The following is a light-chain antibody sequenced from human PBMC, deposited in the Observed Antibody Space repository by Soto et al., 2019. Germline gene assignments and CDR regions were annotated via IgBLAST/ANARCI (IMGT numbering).Light chain of an antibody. CDR3: SSYTNINTRACV. J-gene: IGLJ1*01. V-gene: IGLV2-14*01. Sequence: QSVLTQPASVSGSPGQSSTMSCSGTSGDIGSYNRVSWYQQHPGKAPKLIIYEVTDRPSGVSNRFSGSKSGNTASLTISGLQAEDEAEYYCSSYTNINTRACVFGTGTKVTVL. CDR2: EVT. CDR1: SGDIGSYNR.